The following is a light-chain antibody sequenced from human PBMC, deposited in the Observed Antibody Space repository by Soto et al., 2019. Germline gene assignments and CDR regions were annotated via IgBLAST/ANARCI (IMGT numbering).Light chain of an antibody. Sequence: DIQMTQSPSTLSASVADRVTISCRASQSISGWLAWYQQKPGKAPKLLIYDASILQSGVPSRFSGSGSGTEFTLTISSLQPDDFPTYYCQQYSTYSWTFGQGTKVEF. V-gene: IGKV1-5*01. CDR1: QSISGW. CDR2: DAS. J-gene: IGKJ1*01. CDR3: QQYSTYSWT.